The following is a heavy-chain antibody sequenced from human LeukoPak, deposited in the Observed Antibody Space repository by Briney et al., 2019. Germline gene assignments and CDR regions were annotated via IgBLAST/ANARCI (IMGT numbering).Heavy chain of an antibody. J-gene: IGHJ3*01. CDR3: ARTFYDTLDSDAFDF. D-gene: IGHD2/OR15-2a*01. V-gene: IGHV1-2*02. Sequence: GASVKVSCKASGYTFTGYYMHWVRQVPGQGLEWMGWINPDSGGTNNAQKFQGRVTMTRDTSISTAYMELSRLRSDDTAVYYCARTFYDTLDSDAFDFWGQGTMVIVSS. CDR1: GYTFTGYY. CDR2: INPDSGGT.